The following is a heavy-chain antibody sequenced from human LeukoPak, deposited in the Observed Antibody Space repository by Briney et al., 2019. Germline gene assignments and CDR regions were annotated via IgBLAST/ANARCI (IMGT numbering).Heavy chain of an antibody. D-gene: IGHD5-18*01. V-gene: IGHV4-4*02. Sequence: PSETLSLTCAVSGGSISSSNRWSWVRQPPGKGLEWIGEIYHSGSTNYNPSLKSRVTISVDKSKNQFSLKLSSVTAADTAVYYCARAEGLYSYGSPDAGGYMDVWGKGTTVTVPS. J-gene: IGHJ6*03. CDR3: ARAEGLYSYGSPDAGGYMDV. CDR1: GGSISSSNR. CDR2: IYHSGST.